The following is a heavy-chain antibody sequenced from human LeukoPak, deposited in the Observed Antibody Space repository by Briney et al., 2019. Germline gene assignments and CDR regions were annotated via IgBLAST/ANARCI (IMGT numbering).Heavy chain of an antibody. Sequence: PSETLSLTNAVYGGSFSGYYWSWIRQPPGKGLEWIGEINHSGSTNYNPSLKSRVTISVDTSKNQFSLKLSSVTAADTAVYYCARISAITMVRGVPPFDYWGQGTLVTVSS. CDR3: ARISAITMVRGVPPFDY. V-gene: IGHV4-34*01. CDR1: GGSFSGYY. J-gene: IGHJ4*02. CDR2: INHSGST. D-gene: IGHD3-10*01.